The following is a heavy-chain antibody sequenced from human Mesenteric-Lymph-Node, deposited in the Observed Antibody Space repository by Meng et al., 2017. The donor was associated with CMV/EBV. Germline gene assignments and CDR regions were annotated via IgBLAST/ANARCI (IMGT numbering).Heavy chain of an antibody. CDR1: VYTFPSYG. Sequence: SVYTFPSYGLSWVRQAPGQGLEWMGWISAYNGNTNYAQKLQGRVTMATDTSTSTAYMELRSLRSDDTALYYCARDGYSSGWYNDYWGQGTLVTVSS. V-gene: IGHV1-18*04. CDR3: ARDGYSSGWYNDY. J-gene: IGHJ4*02. CDR2: ISAYNGNT. D-gene: IGHD6-19*01.